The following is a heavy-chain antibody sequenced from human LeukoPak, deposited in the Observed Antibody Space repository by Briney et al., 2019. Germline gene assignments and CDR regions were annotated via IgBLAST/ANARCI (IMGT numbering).Heavy chain of an antibody. CDR1: GFTFSSYV. V-gene: IGHV3-23*01. CDR2: ISDNGVTR. Sequence: PGGSLRLSCAASGFTFSSYVMNWVRQAPGKGLEWVSSISDNGVTRYYADSVKGRFTISRDNSDNTVYLQMNSLRAEDTAIYYCAKAPAPYHYYYGMDVWGQGTAVTVSS. CDR3: AKAPAPYHYYYGMDV. J-gene: IGHJ6*02.